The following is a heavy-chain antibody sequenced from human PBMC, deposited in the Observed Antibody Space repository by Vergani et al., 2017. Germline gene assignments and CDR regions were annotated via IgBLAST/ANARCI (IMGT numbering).Heavy chain of an antibody. D-gene: IGHD6-19*01. CDR2: INAGNGNT. J-gene: IGHJ4*02. V-gene: IGHV1-3*01. Sequence: QVQLVQSGAEVKKPGASVKVSCKASGYTFTSYAMHWVRQAPGQRLEWMGWINAGNGNTKYSQKFQGRVTITRDTSASPAYMELSSLRSEDTAVYYCARKGDTGYSSGWYSYYFDYWGQGTLVTVSS. CDR3: ARKGDTGYSSGWYSYYFDY. CDR1: GYTFTSYA.